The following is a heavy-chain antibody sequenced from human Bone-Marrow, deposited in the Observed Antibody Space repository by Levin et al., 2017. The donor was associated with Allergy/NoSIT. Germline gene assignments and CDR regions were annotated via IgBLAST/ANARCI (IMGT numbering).Heavy chain of an antibody. CDR2: IIPNLGLA. CDR3: ARNILTGYYDY. D-gene: IGHD3-9*01. V-gene: IGHV1-69*04. J-gene: IGHJ4*02. CDR1: GGTFSNYG. Sequence: PGESLKISCKASGGTFSNYGISWVRQAPGQGLEWMGRIIPNLGLAYYAQKFQGRVTITADKSTNTVYMEVSSLRSEDTAVFYCARNILTGYYDYWGQGTLVTVSS.